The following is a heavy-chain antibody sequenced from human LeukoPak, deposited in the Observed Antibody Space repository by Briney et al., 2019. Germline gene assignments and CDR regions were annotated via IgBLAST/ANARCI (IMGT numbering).Heavy chain of an antibody. CDR2: ISGTGGNT. D-gene: IGHD3-10*01. CDR3: ARENPLWFGDPRFDY. J-gene: IGHJ4*02. CDR1: GFSFSNYA. V-gene: IGHV3-23*01. Sequence: GGSLRLSCAVSGFSFSNYAMSWVRQFPGKGLEWVSGISGTGGNTYYAGSVKGRFTISRDNARNSLYLQMNGLRAEDTAVYYCARENPLWFGDPRFDYWGQGTLVTVSS.